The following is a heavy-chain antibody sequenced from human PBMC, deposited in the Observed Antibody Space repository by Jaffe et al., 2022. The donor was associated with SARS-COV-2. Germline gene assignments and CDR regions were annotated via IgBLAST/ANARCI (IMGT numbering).Heavy chain of an antibody. Sequence: QVQLQESGPGLVKPSETLSLTCTVSGGSISSYYWSWIRQPPGKGLEWIGYIYYSGSTNYNPSLKSRVTISVDTSKNQFSLKLSSVTAADTAVYYCASGVGASPFDYWGQGTLVTVSS. J-gene: IGHJ4*02. D-gene: IGHD1-26*01. CDR3: ASGVGASPFDY. CDR1: GGSISSYY. V-gene: IGHV4-59*01. CDR2: IYYSGST.